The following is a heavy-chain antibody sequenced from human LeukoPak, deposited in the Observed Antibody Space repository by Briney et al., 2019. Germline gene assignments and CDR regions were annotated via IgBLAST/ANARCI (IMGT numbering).Heavy chain of an antibody. CDR1: GYSFTTHW. J-gene: IGHJ6*02. CDR3: ARVNYYYGSGSYYLDV. D-gene: IGHD3-10*01. V-gene: IGHV5-51*01. Sequence: GESLKISCKGSGYSFTTHWIGWVRQMPGKGLEWMGLIDPADSDTRYRPSFPGQVTFSVDKSVSTAYLQWSSLKASDTAIYYCARVNYYYGSGSYYLDVWGQGTTVTVSS. CDR2: IDPADSDT.